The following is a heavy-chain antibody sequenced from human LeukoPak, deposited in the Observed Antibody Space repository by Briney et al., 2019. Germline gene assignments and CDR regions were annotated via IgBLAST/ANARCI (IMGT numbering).Heavy chain of an antibody. Sequence: GGSLRLSCAASGFTFDDYAMHWVRQAPGKGLEWVSGISWNGGSIGYADSVKGRFTISRDNAKNSLYLQMNSLRAEDTAVYYCAKEGFYCSGGSCYSFYYYYMDVWGRGTTVTVSS. D-gene: IGHD2-15*01. V-gene: IGHV3-9*01. J-gene: IGHJ6*03. CDR3: AKEGFYCSGGSCYSFYYYYMDV. CDR2: ISWNGGSI. CDR1: GFTFDDYA.